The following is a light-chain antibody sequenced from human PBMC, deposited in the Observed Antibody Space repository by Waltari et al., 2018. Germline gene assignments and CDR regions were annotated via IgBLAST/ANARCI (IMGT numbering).Light chain of an antibody. Sequence: EIVFTQSPGTVSLSPGERATLSCRASRSVDTRFLAWYQQQPGQAPILLISGASIRPNGIPDRFVGTGSGTDFALTITRLEPEDFGVYYCQQYGESPLAFGGGTKVEIK. CDR3: QQYGESPLA. CDR1: RSVDTRF. J-gene: IGKJ4*01. V-gene: IGKV3-20*01. CDR2: GAS.